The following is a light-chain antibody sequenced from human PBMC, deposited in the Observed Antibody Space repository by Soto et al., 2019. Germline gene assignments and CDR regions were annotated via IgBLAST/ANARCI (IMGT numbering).Light chain of an antibody. J-gene: IGKJ1*01. CDR2: DAS. CDR1: QSISSL. V-gene: IGKV1-5*01. Sequence: DIQMTQSPSTRSATAGDRVTITFRASQSISSLLAWYQHKPGKAPKLLIYDASNLDSGVPSRFRGSGSGTEFTLSISSLQPDDFEPYFCQQYDKFPPTFGPGTKVDIK. CDR3: QQYDKFPPT.